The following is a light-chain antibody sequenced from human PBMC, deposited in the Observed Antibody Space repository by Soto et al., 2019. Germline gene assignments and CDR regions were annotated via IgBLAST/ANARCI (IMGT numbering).Light chain of an antibody. CDR1: QNIASNY. CDR3: QQYVSFPWT. J-gene: IGKJ1*01. CDR2: DAT. V-gene: IGKV3-20*01. Sequence: ENVLTQSPDTLSLSPGEKATLSCRASQNIASNYFAWYQQKPGQAPRLLMYDATNRATGIPDRFSGSGSGRALTLTISRREPEDFAVYYCQQYVSFPWTFGQGTKVEIK.